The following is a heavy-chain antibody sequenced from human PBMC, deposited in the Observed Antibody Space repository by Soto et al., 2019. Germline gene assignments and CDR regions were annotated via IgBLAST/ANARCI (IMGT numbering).Heavy chain of an antibody. CDR1: GYTFSSYY. D-gene: IGHD6-13*01. V-gene: IGHV1-46*01. Sequence: GASVEVSCEASGYTFSSYYMHWVRQAPGQGLEWMGIINPSGGSTSYAQKFQGRVTMTRDTSTSTVYMELSSLRSEDTAVYYCARVLTFFSSYDLWGQGTLVTVSS. CDR2: INPSGGST. CDR3: ARVLTFFSSYDL. J-gene: IGHJ5*02.